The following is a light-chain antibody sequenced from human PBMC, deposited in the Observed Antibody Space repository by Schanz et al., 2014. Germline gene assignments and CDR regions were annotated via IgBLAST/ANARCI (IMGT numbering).Light chain of an antibody. CDR1: RSDVGGYKY. V-gene: IGLV2-14*01. CDR2: DVS. CDR3: SSYTSSSAYV. Sequence: QSALTQPASVSGSPGQSITISCTGTRSDVGGYKYVSWYQQHPGKAPKVMIYDVSKRPSGVSNRFSGSKSGNTASLTISGLQAEDEADYYCSSYTSSSAYVFGTGTKLTVL. J-gene: IGLJ1*01.